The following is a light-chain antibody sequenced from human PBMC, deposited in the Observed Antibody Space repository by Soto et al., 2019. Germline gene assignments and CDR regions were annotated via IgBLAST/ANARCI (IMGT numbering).Light chain of an antibody. J-gene: IGKJ1*01. CDR2: ASS. Sequence: DIQMTQSPSSLSASVGDRVTITCRASQSISSNLNWYQQKPGKVPKLLIYASSSLQSGVPPRFSGSGPGTDFTLTISSLQPEDFATYYCQQSYRSPPTFGQGTKVDIK. CDR1: QSISSN. CDR3: QQSYRSPPT. V-gene: IGKV1-39*01.